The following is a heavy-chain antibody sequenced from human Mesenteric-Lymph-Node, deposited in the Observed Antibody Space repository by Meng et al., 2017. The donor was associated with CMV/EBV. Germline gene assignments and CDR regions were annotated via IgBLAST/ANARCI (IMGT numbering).Heavy chain of an antibody. V-gene: IGHV1-2*02. CDR1: GYSFTGHF. CDR3: ARGNPMRSFDS. CDR2: INPISGDP. Sequence: ASVKVSCKTSGYSFTGHFIHWVRQAPGQGLEWMGWINPISGDPRYAQKFQGRITVTRDTSISTAYMELSSLRSDDTAVYYCARGNPMRSFDSWGQGTLVTVSS. J-gene: IGHJ4*02.